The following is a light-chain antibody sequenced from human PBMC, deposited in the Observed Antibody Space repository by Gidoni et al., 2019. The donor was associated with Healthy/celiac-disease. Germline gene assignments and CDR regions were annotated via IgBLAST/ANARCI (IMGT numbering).Light chain of an antibody. CDR2: GAS. Sequence: EIVLTQSPGTLSLSPGERATLSCRASQSVSSSYLAWYQQKPGQAPRLLIYGASSRATGIPDRFSGSGSGTDFTLTISRLEPGDFAVYYCQQYGSSPQTFGQWTQVEIK. CDR1: QSVSSSY. V-gene: IGKV3-20*01. J-gene: IGKJ1*01. CDR3: QQYGSSPQT.